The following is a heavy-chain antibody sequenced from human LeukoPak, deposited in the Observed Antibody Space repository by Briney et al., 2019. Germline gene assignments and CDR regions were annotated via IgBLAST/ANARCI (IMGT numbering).Heavy chain of an antibody. CDR3: ARVQALGTPSFGNYGFWSGRYPYYYYHMDV. CDR1: GDSISSGGYS. Sequence: SETLSLTCAVSGDSISSGGYSWSWIRQTPGTGLEWIAYIHDSGSTYNNPSLKTRLSISIDTSKNQFSLKLSSVTAADPAVYYCARVQALGTPSFGNYGFWSGRYPYYYYHMDVWGKGTTVTVS. CDR2: IHDSGST. D-gene: IGHD3-3*01. V-gene: IGHV4-30-4*07. J-gene: IGHJ6*03.